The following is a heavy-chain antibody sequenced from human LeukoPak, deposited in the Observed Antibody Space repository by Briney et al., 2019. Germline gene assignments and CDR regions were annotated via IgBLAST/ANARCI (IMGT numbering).Heavy chain of an antibody. CDR2: ISRNSIYI. Sequence: GGSLRLSCAASGFTFISYSMNWVRQAPGKGLEWVSSISRNSIYIYYADSVKGRFTISRDNAKNLLYLQTNSLRAEDTAVYYCVRRGDYWGQGTLVTVSS. J-gene: IGHJ4*02. D-gene: IGHD3-10*01. CDR3: VRRGDY. V-gene: IGHV3-21*01. CDR1: GFTFISYS.